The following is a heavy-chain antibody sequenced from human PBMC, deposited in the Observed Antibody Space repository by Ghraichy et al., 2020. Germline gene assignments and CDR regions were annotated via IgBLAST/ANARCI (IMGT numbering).Heavy chain of an antibody. CDR1: GFTVNSDH. V-gene: IGHV3-53*01. Sequence: GGSLRLSCAASGFTVNSDHMTWVRQAPGKGLEWVSFMHSDGNTYYADSVKGRFTFSRDNSKNTVYLQMNSLRAEDTAVYYCARLRYYAMDVWGQGTTVTVSS. CDR2: MHSDGNT. CDR3: ARLRYYAMDV. J-gene: IGHJ6*02.